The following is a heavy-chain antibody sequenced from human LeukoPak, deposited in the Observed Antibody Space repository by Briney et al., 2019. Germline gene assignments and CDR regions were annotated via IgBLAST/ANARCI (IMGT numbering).Heavy chain of an antibody. CDR3: ARAGISAYYYYMDV. CDR1: GYTFTSYG. J-gene: IGHJ6*03. D-gene: IGHD6-25*01. Sequence: ASVKVSCKASGYTFTSYGISWVRQAPGQGLEWMGWISAYNGNTNYAQKLQGRVTMTTDTSTSTAYMELRSLRSDDTVVYYCARAGISAYYYYMDVWGKGTTVTVSS. CDR2: ISAYNGNT. V-gene: IGHV1-18*01.